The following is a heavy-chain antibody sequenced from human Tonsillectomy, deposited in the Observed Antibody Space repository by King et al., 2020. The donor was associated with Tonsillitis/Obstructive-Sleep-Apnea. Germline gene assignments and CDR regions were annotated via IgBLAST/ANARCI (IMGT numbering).Heavy chain of an antibody. J-gene: IGHJ4*02. V-gene: IGHV3-33*01. D-gene: IGHD5-18*01. CDR3: ARYSGGNSNGCLDN. Sequence: VQLVESGGGVVQPGRSLRLSCAASGFTFSGHGMHWVRQAPGKGREWVALIWYDGSNKYYADSVKGRFTVSRDNSKNTLYLQMNSLRAEDTAVYYCARYSGGNSNGCLDNWGQGTLVTVSS. CDR1: GFTFSGHG. CDR2: IWYDGSNK.